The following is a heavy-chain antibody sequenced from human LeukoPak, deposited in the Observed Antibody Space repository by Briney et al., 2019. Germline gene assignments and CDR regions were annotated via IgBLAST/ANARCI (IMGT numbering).Heavy chain of an antibody. J-gene: IGHJ4*02. CDR3: AKFGGSVNFDY. CDR2: ISYDGSNK. Sequence: PGGSLRLSCAASGFTFSSYAMHWVRQAPGKGLEWVAVISYDGSNKYYADSVKGRFTISRDNSKNTLYLQMSSLRAEDTAMYYCAKFGGSVNFDYWGQGTLVTVSS. CDR1: GFTFSSYA. V-gene: IGHV3-30-3*02. D-gene: IGHD1-26*01.